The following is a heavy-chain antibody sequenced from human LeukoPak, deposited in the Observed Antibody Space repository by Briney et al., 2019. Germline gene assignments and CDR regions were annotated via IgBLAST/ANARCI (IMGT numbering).Heavy chain of an antibody. CDR3: AKGRVSSWRTFDY. V-gene: IGHV3-30*02. CDR2: IRYDGSNK. CDR1: GFTFSSYG. Sequence: GSLRLSCAASGFTFSSYGMHWVRQAPGKGLEWVAFIRYDGSNKYYADSAKGRFTISRDNSKNTLYLQMNSLRAEDTAVYYCAKGRVSSWRTFDYWGQGTLVTVSS. J-gene: IGHJ4*02. D-gene: IGHD6-13*01.